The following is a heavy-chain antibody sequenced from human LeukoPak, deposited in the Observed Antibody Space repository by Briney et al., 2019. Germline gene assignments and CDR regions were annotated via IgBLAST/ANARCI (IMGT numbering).Heavy chain of an antibody. CDR1: GFTFSDYY. Sequence: KPGGSLRLSCAASGFTFSDYYMRWIRQAPGKGLEWVSYITSSSSYTNYADSVKGRFTISRDNAKNSLYLQMNSLRAEDTAVYYCARVYSYDSTGYFDYYFDYWGQGTLVTVSS. CDR2: ITSSSSYT. CDR3: ARVYSYDSTGYFDYYFDY. J-gene: IGHJ4*02. D-gene: IGHD3-22*01. V-gene: IGHV3-11*05.